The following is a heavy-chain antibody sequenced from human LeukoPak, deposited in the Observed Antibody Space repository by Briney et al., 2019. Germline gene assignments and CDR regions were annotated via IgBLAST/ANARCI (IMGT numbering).Heavy chain of an antibody. CDR1: GYTFTGNY. Sequence: SVKVSCKASGYTFTGNYIHWVRQAPGQGLEWMGRIIPILGIANYAQKFQGRVTITADKSTSTAYMELSSLRSEDTAVYYCAREYDYGDFDAFDIWGQGTMVTVSS. CDR2: IIPILGIA. CDR3: AREYDYGDFDAFDI. J-gene: IGHJ3*02. D-gene: IGHD4-17*01. V-gene: IGHV1-69*04.